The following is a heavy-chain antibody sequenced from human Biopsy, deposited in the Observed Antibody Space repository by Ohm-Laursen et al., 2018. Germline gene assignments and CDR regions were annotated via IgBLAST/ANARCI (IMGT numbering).Heavy chain of an antibody. CDR2: IIPMFGTA. J-gene: IGHJ4*02. V-gene: IGHV1-69*13. CDR3: ARGPHSGSHSCFDY. CDR1: GGAFINYA. D-gene: IGHD1-26*01. Sequence: GASVTVSCNASGGAFINYAIRWVRQAPGQGLEWMGGIIPMFGTANYAQMFQGGVTISADESTSTSYMELSSLTTEDTAIYYCARGPHSGSHSCFDYWGRGTLVTVTS.